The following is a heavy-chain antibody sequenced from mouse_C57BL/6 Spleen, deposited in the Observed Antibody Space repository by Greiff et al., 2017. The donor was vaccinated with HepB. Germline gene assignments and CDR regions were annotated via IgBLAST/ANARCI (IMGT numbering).Heavy chain of an antibody. J-gene: IGHJ3*01. V-gene: IGHV1-64*01. D-gene: IGHD1-1*01. CDR1: GYTFTSYW. CDR2: IDPNSGST. CDR3: AREGGYYYGGSYGGFAY. Sequence: QVQLQQPGAELVKPGASVKLSCKASGYTFTSYWMHWVKQRPGQGLEWIGMIDPNSGSTNYNEKFKSKATLTVDKSSSTAYMQLSSLASEDSAVYYCAREGGYYYGGSYGGFAYWGQGTVVTVAA.